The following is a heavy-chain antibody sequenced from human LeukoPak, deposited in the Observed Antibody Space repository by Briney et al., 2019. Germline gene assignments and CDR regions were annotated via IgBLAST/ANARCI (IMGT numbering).Heavy chain of an antibody. V-gene: IGHV3-9*01. CDR2: ISWNSGSI. Sequence: GGSLRLSCAASGFTFDDYAMHWVRQAPGKGLEWVSGISWNSGSIGYADSVKGRFTISRDNAKNSLYLQMNSLRAEDTAVYYCARDPIQLWLQGDAFDIWGQGTMVTVSS. CDR3: ARDPIQLWLQGDAFDI. D-gene: IGHD5-18*01. CDR1: GFTFDDYA. J-gene: IGHJ3*02.